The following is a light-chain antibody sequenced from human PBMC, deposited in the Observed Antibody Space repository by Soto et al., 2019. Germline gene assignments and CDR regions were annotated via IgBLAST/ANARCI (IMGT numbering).Light chain of an antibody. J-gene: IGLJ1*01. CDR2: DVS. CDR1: SSDVGGFNY. CDR3: SSYTTSNTRQIV. V-gene: IGLV2-14*01. Sequence: QCVLTQPASVSGSPVHSITISCTGTSSDVGGFNYVSWYQQHPGKAPKFMIYDVSNRPSGVSNRFSGSKSGNTASLTISGLQAEDEADYYCSSYTTSNTRQIVFGTGTKVTVL.